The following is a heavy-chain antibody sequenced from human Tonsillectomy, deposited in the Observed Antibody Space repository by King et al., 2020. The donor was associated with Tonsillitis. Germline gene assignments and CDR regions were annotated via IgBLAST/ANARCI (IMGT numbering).Heavy chain of an antibody. D-gene: IGHD3-10*01. CDR2: ISWNSGTR. Sequence: VQLVESGGGLVQPGRSLRLSCAATGFDLDDYAMHWVRQVPGKGLEWISGISWNSGTRAYADSVKGRFTMSRDNAKNSLYLRMNSLRPEDTALYYCAKDRDSGIRAYYMDVWGKGTTVTVSS. J-gene: IGHJ6*03. CDR3: AKDRDSGIRAYYMDV. V-gene: IGHV3-9*01. CDR1: GFDLDDYA.